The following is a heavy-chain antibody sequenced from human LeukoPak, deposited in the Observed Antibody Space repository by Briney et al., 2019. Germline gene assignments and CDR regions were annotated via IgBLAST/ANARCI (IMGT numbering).Heavy chain of an antibody. J-gene: IGHJ4*02. V-gene: IGHV3-23*01. CDR2: ISGSGGST. Sequence: GGSLRLSCPTSGFTFSSYAMSWVRQAPGKGLEWVSAISGSGGSTYYADSVKGRFTISRDNSKNTLYLQMNSLRAEDTAVYYCAKELYDSSGYYYELDYWGQRTLVTVSS. D-gene: IGHD3-22*01. CDR1: GFTFSSYA. CDR3: AKELYDSSGYYYELDY.